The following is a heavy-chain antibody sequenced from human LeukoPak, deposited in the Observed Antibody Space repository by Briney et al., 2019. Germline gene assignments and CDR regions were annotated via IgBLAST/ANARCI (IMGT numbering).Heavy chain of an antibody. CDR3: ARGPAFDY. V-gene: IGHV4-59*12. Sequence: PSETLYLTCTVSGGSISSYYWSWIRQPPGKGLEWIGYIHYSGNTNYNPSLKSRVTMSVDTSNNQFSLKLSSVTAADTAVYYCARGPAFDYWGQGTLVTVSS. J-gene: IGHJ4*02. CDR1: GGSISSYY. CDR2: IHYSGNT.